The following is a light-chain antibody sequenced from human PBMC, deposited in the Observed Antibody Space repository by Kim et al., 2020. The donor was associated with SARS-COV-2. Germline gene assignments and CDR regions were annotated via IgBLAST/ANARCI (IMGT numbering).Light chain of an antibody. CDR1: QSVSSN. CDR3: QQYNNWPQT. V-gene: IGKV3-15*01. Sequence: MSPGESATLSCRASQSVSSNLAWYQQKHGQAPRLLIYGASTRATGIPARFSGSGSGTEFTLTISSLQSEDFAIYYCQQYNNWPQTFGQGTKVDIK. CDR2: GAS. J-gene: IGKJ1*01.